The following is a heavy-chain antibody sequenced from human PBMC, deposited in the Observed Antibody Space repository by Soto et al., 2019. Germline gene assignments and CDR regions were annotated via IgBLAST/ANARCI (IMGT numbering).Heavy chain of an antibody. D-gene: IGHD3-9*01. J-gene: IGHJ2*01. CDR3: ARDWLRRDDILTPSWNFNL. CDR1: GFNFTYNA. CDR2: ISFNGRKK. Sequence: QEQLVESGGGVDRPGKSLRLSCEASGFNFTYNAMHWVRQAPGKGLEWVAVISFNGRKKFYARSVKGRFTISRDNSKNTLYLQINNLRPGDTAVYYCARDWLRRDDILTPSWNFNLWGQGTLVTAS. V-gene: IGHV3-30*04.